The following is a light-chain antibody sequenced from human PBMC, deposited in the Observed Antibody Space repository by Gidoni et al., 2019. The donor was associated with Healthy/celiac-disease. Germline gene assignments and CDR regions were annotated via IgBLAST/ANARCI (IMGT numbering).Light chain of an antibody. CDR3: QQYYSTPLLT. Sequence: DIQMTQSPSSLSASVGDRVTITCRASQGISNSLAWYQQKPGKAPKLLLYAASRLESGVPSRFSGSGSGTDYTLTISSLQPEDFATYYCQQYYSTPLLTFXGXTKVXIK. CDR1: QGISNS. CDR2: AAS. V-gene: IGKV1-NL1*01. J-gene: IGKJ4*01.